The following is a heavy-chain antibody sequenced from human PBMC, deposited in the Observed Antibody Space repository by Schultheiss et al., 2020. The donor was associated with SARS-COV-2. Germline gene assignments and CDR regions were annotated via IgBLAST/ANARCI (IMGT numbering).Heavy chain of an antibody. J-gene: IGHJ4*02. CDR2: LSRSGVTT. Sequence: GGSLRLSCAASGFTFSNAWMSWVRQAPGKGLEWVSSLSRSGVTTYYADSVRGRLTISRDNSKNTLYLHMNSLRAEDTAVYYCAKSPPSVLGYFDYWGQGTLVTVSS. V-gene: IGHV3-23*01. CDR1: GFTFSNAW. D-gene: IGHD2-2*01. CDR3: AKSPPSVLGYFDY.